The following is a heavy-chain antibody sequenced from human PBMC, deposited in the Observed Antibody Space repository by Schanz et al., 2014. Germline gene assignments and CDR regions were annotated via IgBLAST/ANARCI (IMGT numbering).Heavy chain of an antibody. CDR2: INPNSGGT. Sequence: QVQLVQSGAEVKKPGASVKVSCKTSGYTFTAYYMHWVRQAPGQGLEWMGWINPNSGGTTYAQKFQGRVTMTRDTSISTGYMELSRLTSDDTAVYYCARAAYGGYTSTPLRYWGQGTLVTVSS. CDR1: GYTFTAYY. CDR3: ARAAYGGYTSTPLRY. J-gene: IGHJ4*02. D-gene: IGHD5-12*01. V-gene: IGHV1-2*02.